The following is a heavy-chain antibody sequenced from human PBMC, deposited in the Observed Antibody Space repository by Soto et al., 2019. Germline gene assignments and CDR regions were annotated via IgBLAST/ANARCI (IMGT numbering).Heavy chain of an antibody. V-gene: IGHV1-18*04. Sequence: QVQLVQSGAEVKKPGASVKVSCKASGYTFTSYGISWVRQAPGQGLEWMGWISAYNGNTNYAQKLQGRVTMTTDTSTSTAYMELRSLRSDDTAVYYCARDHGHITMIVVVIREGYLDYWGQGTLVTVSS. CDR3: ARDHGHITMIVVVIREGYLDY. CDR2: ISAYNGNT. D-gene: IGHD3-22*01. J-gene: IGHJ4*02. CDR1: GYTFTSYG.